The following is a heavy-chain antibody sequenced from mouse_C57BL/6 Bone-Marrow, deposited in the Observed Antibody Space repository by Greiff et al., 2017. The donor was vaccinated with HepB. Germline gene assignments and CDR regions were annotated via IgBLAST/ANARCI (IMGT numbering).Heavy chain of an antibody. V-gene: IGHV7-3*01. Sequence: EVQVVESGGGLVQPGGSLSLSCAASGFTFTDYYMSWVRQPPGKALEWLGFIRNKANGYTTEYSASVKGRFTISRDNSQSILYLQMNALRAEDSATYYCARTYYSNLYAMDYWGQGTSVTVSS. CDR3: ARTYYSNLYAMDY. CDR2: IRNKANGYTT. J-gene: IGHJ4*01. D-gene: IGHD2-5*01. CDR1: GFTFTDYY.